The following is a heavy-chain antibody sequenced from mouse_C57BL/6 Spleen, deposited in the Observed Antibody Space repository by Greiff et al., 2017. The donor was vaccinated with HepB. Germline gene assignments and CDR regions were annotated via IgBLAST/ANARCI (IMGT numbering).Heavy chain of an antibody. CDR2: INYDGSST. D-gene: IGHD2-1*01. CDR1: GFTFSDYY. V-gene: IGHV5-16*01. J-gene: IGHJ4*01. Sequence: EVNVVESEGGLVQPGSSMKLSCTASGFTFSDYYMAWVRQVPEKGLEWVANINYDGSSTYYLDSLKSRFIISRDNAKNILYLQMSSLKSEDTATYYCARDDGKKAMDYWGQGTSVTVSS. CDR3: ARDDGKKAMDY.